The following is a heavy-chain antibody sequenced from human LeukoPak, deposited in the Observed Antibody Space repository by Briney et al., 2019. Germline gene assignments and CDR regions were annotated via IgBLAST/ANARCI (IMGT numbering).Heavy chain of an antibody. CDR2: ISAYNGNT. J-gene: IGHJ3*02. D-gene: IGHD3-22*01. V-gene: IGHV1-18*01. Sequence: GASVKVSCKASGYTFTSYGISWVRQAPGQGLEWMGWISAYNGNTNYAQKLQGRVTMTTDTSTSTAYMELRSLRPDDTAVYYCARDDYYDSSGYLMRGAFDIWGQGTMVTVSS. CDR3: ARDDYYDSSGYLMRGAFDI. CDR1: GYTFTSYG.